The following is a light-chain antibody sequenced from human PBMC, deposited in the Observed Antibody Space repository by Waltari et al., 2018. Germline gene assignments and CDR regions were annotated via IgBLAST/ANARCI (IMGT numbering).Light chain of an antibody. V-gene: IGKV1-6*01. CDR3: LQDYLYPRT. Sequence: AVQMTQSPSSLSASVGDRATITCRASEAISNDLCGYQQKPGKAPNLLIYAASRLQDGVPTRFSGSGSGTYFTLTISSLQPEDFATYYCLQDYLYPRTFGQGTKVEIK. CDR1: EAISND. CDR2: AAS. J-gene: IGKJ1*01.